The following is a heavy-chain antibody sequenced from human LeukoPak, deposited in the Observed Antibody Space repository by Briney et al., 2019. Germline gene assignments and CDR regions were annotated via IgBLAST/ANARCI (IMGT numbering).Heavy chain of an antibody. CDR2: ISSDGSST. D-gene: IGHD5-18*01. CDR1: GITFSGYW. Sequence: GGSRRLSCAASGITFSGYWMHWVRQAPGKGLVWASRISSDGSSTNYADSVKGRFTISRDNAKNTLYLQMDSLRAEDTAVYYCARAPMGGYTYTMGSWGQGTLVTVSS. J-gene: IGHJ5*02. V-gene: IGHV3-74*01. CDR3: ARAPMGGYTYTMGS.